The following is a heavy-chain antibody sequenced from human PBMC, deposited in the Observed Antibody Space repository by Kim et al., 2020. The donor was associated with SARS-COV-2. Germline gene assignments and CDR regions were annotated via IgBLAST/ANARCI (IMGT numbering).Heavy chain of an antibody. CDR3: AKAQAIFCSGGSCFGDYFAF. CDR1: GFAFNTYA. V-gene: IGHV3-23*01. D-gene: IGHD2-15*01. J-gene: IGHJ4*02. Sequence: GGSLRLSCAASGFAFNTYAMSWVRQAPGNGLEWVSGIGGNGVSIYYADSVKGRFTVSRDNSKTTLYLQMNSLRVEDTALYYCAKAQAIFCSGGSCFGDYFAFWGQGIQVTVSS. CDR2: IGGNGVSI.